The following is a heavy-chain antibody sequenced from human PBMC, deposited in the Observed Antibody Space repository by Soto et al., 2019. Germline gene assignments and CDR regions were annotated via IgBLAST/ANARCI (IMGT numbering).Heavy chain of an antibody. J-gene: IGHJ4*02. D-gene: IGHD1-26*01. CDR2: ISGSGGST. CDR1: GFTFSSYA. CDR3: AKLTTDQKSGSHQAYFDY. Sequence: PGGSLRLSCAASGFTFSSYAMSWVRQAPGKGLEWVSAISGSGGSTYYADSVKGRFTISRDNSKNTLYLQMNSLRAEDTAVYYCAKLTTDQKSGSHQAYFDYWGQGTLVTVS. V-gene: IGHV3-23*01.